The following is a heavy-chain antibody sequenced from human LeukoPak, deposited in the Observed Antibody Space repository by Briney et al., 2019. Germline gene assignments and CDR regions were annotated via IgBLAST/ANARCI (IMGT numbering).Heavy chain of an antibody. D-gene: IGHD5-18*01. J-gene: IGHJ5*02. Sequence: GRSLRLSCAASGFIFDDYAMHWVRQAPGKGLEWVSGISLNGGTKGYADSVKGRFTISRDNAKNSLYLQMNSLRAEDTALYYCVKDIRSYCYGSGFDPWGQGTLVTVSS. V-gene: IGHV3-9*01. CDR2: ISLNGGTK. CDR1: GFIFDDYA. CDR3: VKDIRSYCYGSGFDP.